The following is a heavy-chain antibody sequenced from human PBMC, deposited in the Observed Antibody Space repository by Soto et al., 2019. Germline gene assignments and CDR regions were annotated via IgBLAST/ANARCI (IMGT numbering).Heavy chain of an antibody. J-gene: IGHJ4*02. CDR3: ARHHVRGRTIAGAAEF. CDR1: GGSLSGYY. CDR2: INYSGNT. V-gene: IGHV4-34*01. D-gene: IGHD1-26*01. Sequence: QVQLQQWGAGLLKPSETLFLTCAVYGGSLSGYYWSWIRQPPGKALEWIGEINYSGNTNYNPSLKSRVTISVDTSKNQLFLNLSSVTAADTAMYYCARHHVRGRTIAGAAEFWGQGTLVTVSS.